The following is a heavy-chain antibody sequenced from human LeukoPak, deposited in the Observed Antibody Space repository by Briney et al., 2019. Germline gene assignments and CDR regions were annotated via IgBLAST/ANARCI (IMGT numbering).Heavy chain of an antibody. J-gene: IGHJ4*02. CDR1: GGSISSSSYY. Sequence: PSETLSLTCTVSGGSISSSSYYWGWIRQPPGTGLEWIGSIYYSGSTYYNPSLKSRVTISVDTSKNQFSLKLSSVTAADTAVYYCARLPQGITMVRGVLGYWGQGTLVTVSS. CDR2: IYYSGST. D-gene: IGHD3-10*01. CDR3: ARLPQGITMVRGVLGY. V-gene: IGHV4-39*01.